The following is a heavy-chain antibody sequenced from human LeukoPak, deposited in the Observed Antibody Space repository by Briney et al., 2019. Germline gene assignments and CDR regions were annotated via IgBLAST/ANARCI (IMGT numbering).Heavy chain of an antibody. CDR3: ARATMIVGLDY. CDR1: GFTFSSYA. D-gene: IGHD3-22*01. Sequence: PGGSLRLSCAASGFTFSSYAMHWVRQAPGKGLEWVAVISYDGSNKYYADSVMGRFTISRDNSKNTLYLQMNSLRAEDTAVYYCARATMIVGLDYWGQGTLVTVSS. J-gene: IGHJ4*02. V-gene: IGHV3-30-3*01. CDR2: ISYDGSNK.